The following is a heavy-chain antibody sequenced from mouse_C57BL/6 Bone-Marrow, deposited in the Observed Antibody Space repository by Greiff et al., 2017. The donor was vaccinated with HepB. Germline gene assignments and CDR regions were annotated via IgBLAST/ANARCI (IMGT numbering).Heavy chain of an antibody. J-gene: IGHJ3*01. CDR1: GYALSSSW. V-gene: IGHV1-82*01. D-gene: IGHD1-1*01. Sequence: VQLQQSEPELVKPGASVKISCKASGYALSSSWMNWVKQRPGKGLEWIGRIYPGDGDTNYNGKFKGKATLTADKSSSTAYMQLSSLTSEDSAVYFCAKSYGSLAYWGQGTLVTVSA. CDR2: IYPGDGDT. CDR3: AKSYGSLAY.